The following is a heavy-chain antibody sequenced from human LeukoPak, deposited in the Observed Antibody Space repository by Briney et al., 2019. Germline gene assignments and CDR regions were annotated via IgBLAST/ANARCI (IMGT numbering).Heavy chain of an antibody. CDR1: GYSFTSYD. CDR3: ARGHQLNDYCMDV. CDR2: MNLHNGNT. D-gene: IGHD2-2*01. Sequence: ASVKVSCKASGYSFTSYDMNWARQAPGQGLEWMGWMNLHNGNTGYSKRFQGRVTMTRNTSLSTAYLELSSLRPEDTAVYYCARGHQLNDYCMDVWGKGTTVTVSS. J-gene: IGHJ6*03. V-gene: IGHV1-8*01.